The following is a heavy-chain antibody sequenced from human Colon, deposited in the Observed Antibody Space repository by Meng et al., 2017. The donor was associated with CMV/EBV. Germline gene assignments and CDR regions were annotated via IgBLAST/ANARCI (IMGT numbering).Heavy chain of an antibody. J-gene: IGHJ4*02. D-gene: IGHD3-22*01. V-gene: IGHV3-53*01. Sequence: EVQLEESGGGVVQPGGXXGISCAVSSEVIVSSNYMSWVRQAPGKGLEWVSGIYRGGSTHYADSVQGRFTISRDNSKNTLYLQMNSLRADDTAVYYCARSPGYYDSSGQYDYWGQGTLVTVSS. CDR3: ARSPGYYDSSGQYDY. CDR1: EVIVSSNY. CDR2: IYRGGST.